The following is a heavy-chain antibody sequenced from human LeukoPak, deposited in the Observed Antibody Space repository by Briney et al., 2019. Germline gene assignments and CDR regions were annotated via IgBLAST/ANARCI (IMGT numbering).Heavy chain of an antibody. CDR2: IKSDGST. D-gene: IGHD3-22*01. CDR3: ARAPSEIGGYYPEYFRH. CDR1: GFTFSTYW. Sequence: PGGSLRLSCEASGFTFSTYWMHWVRQAPGKGLVWVSRIKSDGSTNYADSVKGRFTISRDNAKNTVSLQMNSLRPEDTGVYYCARAPSEIGGYYPEYFRHWGQGTLVTVSS. V-gene: IGHV3-74*01. J-gene: IGHJ1*01.